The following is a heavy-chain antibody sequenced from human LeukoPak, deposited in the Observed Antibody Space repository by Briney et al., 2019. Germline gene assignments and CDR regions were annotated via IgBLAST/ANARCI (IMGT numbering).Heavy chain of an antibody. Sequence: GGSLRLSCAAPGFTFSSYSMNWVRQAPGKGLEWVSSISSSSSYIYYADSVKGRFTISRDNAKNSLYLQMNSLRAEDTAVYYCARAGAYYYDSSGSPGRAFDYWGQGTLVTVSS. J-gene: IGHJ4*02. V-gene: IGHV3-21*01. CDR2: ISSSSSYI. D-gene: IGHD3-22*01. CDR3: ARAGAYYYDSSGSPGRAFDY. CDR1: GFTFSSYS.